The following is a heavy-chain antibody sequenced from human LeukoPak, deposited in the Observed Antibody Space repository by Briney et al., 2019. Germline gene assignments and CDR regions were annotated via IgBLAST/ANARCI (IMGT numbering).Heavy chain of an antibody. J-gene: IGHJ1*01. CDR1: GFTFSSYW. V-gene: IGHV3-74*01. CDR2: INSDGSST. CDR3: ARLYDYGGAAEYFQH. Sequence: PGGSLRLSCAASGFTFSSYWMHWVRQAPGKGLVWVSRINSDGSSTNYADSVKGRFTISRDNAKNTLYLQMNSLRAEDTAVYYCARLYDYGGAAEYFQHWGQGTLVTVSS. D-gene: IGHD4-23*01.